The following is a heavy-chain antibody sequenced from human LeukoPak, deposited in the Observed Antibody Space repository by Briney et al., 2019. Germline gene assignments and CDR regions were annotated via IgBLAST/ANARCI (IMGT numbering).Heavy chain of an antibody. Sequence: PGGSLRLSCAASGFTFSSYAMHWVRQAPGKGMEWVAVISYDGSNKYYADSVKGRFTISRDNSKNTLYLQMNSLRAEDTAVYYCARDRIVVAGPRSGGAFDIWGQGTMVTVSS. CDR3: ARDRIVVAGPRSGGAFDI. J-gene: IGHJ3*02. CDR1: GFTFSSYA. D-gene: IGHD6-19*01. V-gene: IGHV3-30-3*01. CDR2: ISYDGSNK.